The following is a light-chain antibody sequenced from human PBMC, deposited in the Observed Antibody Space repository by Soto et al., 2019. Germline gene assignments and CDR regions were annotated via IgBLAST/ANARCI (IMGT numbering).Light chain of an antibody. Sequence: DLVMTQSPLSLPVTPGEPASISCRSSQSLQHSNGYNYLDWYLQKPGQSPQLLIYLGSNRASGVPYRFSGSGSGTDFTLKISRVEAEDVGVFYCMQALQTPYTFGQGTKMEIK. CDR2: LGS. J-gene: IGKJ2*01. V-gene: IGKV2-28*01. CDR3: MQALQTPYT. CDR1: QSLQHSNGYNY.